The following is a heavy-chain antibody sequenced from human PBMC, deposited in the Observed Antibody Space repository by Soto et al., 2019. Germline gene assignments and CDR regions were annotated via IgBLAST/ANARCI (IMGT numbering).Heavy chain of an antibody. CDR2: ISAYNGNT. D-gene: IGHD3-10*01. CDR3: ARVSGGLLWFGELLHYYMDV. J-gene: IGHJ6*03. V-gene: IGHV1-18*01. Sequence: ASAKVSCKASGYTFTSYGISWVRQAPGQGLEWMGWISAYNGNTNYAQKLQGRVTMTTDTSTSTAYMELRSLRSDDTAVYYCARVSGGLLWFGELLHYYMDVWGKGTTVTVSS. CDR1: GYTFTSYG.